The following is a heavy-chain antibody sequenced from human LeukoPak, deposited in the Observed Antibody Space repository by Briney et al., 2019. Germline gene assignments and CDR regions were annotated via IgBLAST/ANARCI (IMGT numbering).Heavy chain of an antibody. D-gene: IGHD4-11*01. V-gene: IGHV1-69*05. CDR2: IIPIFGTA. CDR3: ARYEFDGRLQGYYYYMDV. Sequence: ASVKVSCKASGGTFSSYAISWVRQAPGQGLEWMGRIIPIFGTANYAQKFQGRVTITTDESTSTAYMELSSLRSEDTAVYYCARYEFDGRLQGYYYYMDVWGKGTTVTVSS. J-gene: IGHJ6*03. CDR1: GGTFSSYA.